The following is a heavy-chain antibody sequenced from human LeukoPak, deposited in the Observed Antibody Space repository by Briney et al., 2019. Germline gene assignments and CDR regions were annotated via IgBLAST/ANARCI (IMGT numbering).Heavy chain of an antibody. CDR3: ARVRVIPTTMASFSY. D-gene: IGHD3-22*01. Sequence: PGGSLRLSCAASEFTFTNYGMHWVRQAPGKGLEWVAVISNDGTDKYYADSVKGRFTISRDNSENTLYLQLNSLRPEDTAVYYCARVRVIPTTMASFSYWGLGTLVTVSS. CDR1: EFTFTNYG. J-gene: IGHJ4*02. CDR2: ISNDGTDK. V-gene: IGHV3-30-3*01.